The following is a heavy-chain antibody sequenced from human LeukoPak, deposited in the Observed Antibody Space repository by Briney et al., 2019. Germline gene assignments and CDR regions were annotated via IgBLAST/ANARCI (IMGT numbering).Heavy chain of an antibody. D-gene: IGHD3-3*01. Sequence: GGSLRLSCAASGFTFSSYAMHWVRQAPGKGLEWVAVISYDGSNKYYADSVKGRFTISRDNSKNTLYLQMNSLSAEDTAVYYCASFAFDPWGQGTLVTVSS. CDR2: ISYDGSNK. CDR1: GFTFSSYA. V-gene: IGHV3-30*04. CDR3: ASFAFDP. J-gene: IGHJ5*02.